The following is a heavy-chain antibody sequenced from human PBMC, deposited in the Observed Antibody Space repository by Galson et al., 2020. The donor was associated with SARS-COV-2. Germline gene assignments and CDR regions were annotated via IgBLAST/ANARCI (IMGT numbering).Heavy chain of an antibody. V-gene: IGHV1-58*01. CDR2: IVVGSGNT. CDR1: GFTFTSSA. D-gene: IGHD2-2*01. Sequence: SVKLSCKASGFTFTSSAVQWVRQARGQRLEWIGWIVVGSGNTNYAQKFQERVTITRDMSTSTAYMELSSLRSEDTAVYYCAAPDCSSTSCYDAFDIWGQGTMVTVSS. CDR3: AAPDCSSTSCYDAFDI. J-gene: IGHJ3*02.